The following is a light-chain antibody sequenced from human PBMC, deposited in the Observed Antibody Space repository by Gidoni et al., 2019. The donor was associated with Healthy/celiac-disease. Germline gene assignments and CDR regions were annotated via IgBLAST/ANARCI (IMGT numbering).Light chain of an antibody. Sequence: EIVLTQSPGTLSLSPGERATLSCRASQSVSSSYLAWYQQKPGQAPRLLIYGASSRATSIPDRFSSSGSGTEFTLTISRLEPEDFAVYYCQQYGSSPPYTFGQGTKLEIK. V-gene: IGKV3-20*01. CDR2: GAS. J-gene: IGKJ2*01. CDR3: QQYGSSPPYT. CDR1: QSVSSSY.